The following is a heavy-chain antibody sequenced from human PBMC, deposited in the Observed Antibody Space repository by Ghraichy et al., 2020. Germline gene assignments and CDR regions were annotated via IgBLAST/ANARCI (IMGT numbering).Heavy chain of an antibody. CDR1: GGTFSSYA. Sequence: SVKVSCKASGGTFSSYAISWVRQAPGQGLEWMGRIIPILGIANYAQKFQGRVTITADKSTSTAYMELSSLRSEDTAVYYCAREESYYDSSGYSYWYFDLWGRGTLVTVSS. CDR3: AREESYYDSSGYSYWYFDL. J-gene: IGHJ2*01. V-gene: IGHV1-69*04. D-gene: IGHD3-22*01. CDR2: IIPILGIA.